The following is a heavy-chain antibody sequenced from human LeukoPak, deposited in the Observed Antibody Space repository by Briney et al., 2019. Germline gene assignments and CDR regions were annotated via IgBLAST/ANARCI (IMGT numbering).Heavy chain of an antibody. Sequence: SETLSLTCTVSGDSISSSSYYWGWIRQPPGKGLEWIGRIYTSGSTNYNPSLKSRVTMSVDTSKNQFSLKLSSVTAADTAVYYCARDGTMVRGGYFDYWGQGTLVTVSS. CDR2: IYTSGST. V-gene: IGHV4-61*02. CDR1: GDSISSSSYY. J-gene: IGHJ4*02. D-gene: IGHD3-10*01. CDR3: ARDGTMVRGGYFDY.